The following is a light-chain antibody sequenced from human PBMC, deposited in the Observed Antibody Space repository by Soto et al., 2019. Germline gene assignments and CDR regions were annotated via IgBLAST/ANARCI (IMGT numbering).Light chain of an antibody. V-gene: IGKV4-1*01. J-gene: IGKJ3*01. Sequence: DIVMTQSPDSLAVSLGERATINCKSSQSILYSSDNKNYLTWYQQKPGQPPKLLIYWASTRESGVPDRFSGSRSGTDFTRTISSLQAEDVAVYFCQQYYTTPPTFGPGTKVDIK. CDR2: WAS. CDR1: QSILYSSDNKNY. CDR3: QQYYTTPPT.